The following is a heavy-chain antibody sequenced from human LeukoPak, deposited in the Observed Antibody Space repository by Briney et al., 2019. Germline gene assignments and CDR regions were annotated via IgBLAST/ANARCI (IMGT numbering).Heavy chain of an antibody. CDR2: ISSSSSYI. CDR3: ATATGSGLDYYNYYYMDV. V-gene: IGHV3-21*01. D-gene: IGHD3-10*01. J-gene: IGHJ6*03. CDR1: GFTFSSYG. Sequence: GGSLRLSCAASGFTFSSYGMHWVRQAPGKGLEWVSFISSSSSYIYYADSVKGRFTISRDNAKNSLYLQLNSLRAEDTAIYYCATATGSGLDYYNYYYMDVWGKGTTVTVSS.